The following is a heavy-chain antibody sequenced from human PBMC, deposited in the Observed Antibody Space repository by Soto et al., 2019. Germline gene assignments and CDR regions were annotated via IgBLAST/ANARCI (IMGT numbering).Heavy chain of an antibody. D-gene: IGHD2-2*01. CDR2: ISSSSSTI. J-gene: IGHJ6*03. Sequence: GGSLRLSCAASGFTFSSYSMNWVRQAPGKGLEWVSYISSSSSTIYYADSVKGRFTISRDNAKNSLYLQMNSLRAEDTAVYYCARDSSTVYAPPDYYYYYMDVWGKGTTVTVSS. CDR1: GFTFSSYS. CDR3: ARDSSTVYAPPDYYYYYMDV. V-gene: IGHV3-48*01.